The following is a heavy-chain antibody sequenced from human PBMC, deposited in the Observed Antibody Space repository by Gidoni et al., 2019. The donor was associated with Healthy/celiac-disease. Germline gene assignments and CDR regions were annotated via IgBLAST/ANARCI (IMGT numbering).Heavy chain of an antibody. D-gene: IGHD1-26*01. CDR2: IYYSGST. CDR3: ARGNSGSYYNYYYYGMDV. Sequence: QVQLQESGPGLVKPSETLSLTCTVSGGSISSYYWSWIRQPPGKGLECLGYIYYSGSTNYNPSLKSRVTISVDTSKNQFSLKLSSVTAADTAVYYCARGNSGSYYNYYYYGMDVWGQGTTVTVSS. J-gene: IGHJ6*02. V-gene: IGHV4-59*01. CDR1: GGSISSYY.